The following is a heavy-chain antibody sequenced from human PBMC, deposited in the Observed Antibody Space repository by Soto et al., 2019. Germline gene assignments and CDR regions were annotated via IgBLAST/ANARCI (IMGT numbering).Heavy chain of an antibody. J-gene: IGHJ4*02. Sequence: ASVKVSCKASGYTFTGYYMHWVRQAPGQGLEWMGWINPNSGGTNYAQKFQGWVTMTRDTSISTAYMELSRLRSDDTAVYYCARDRGDGDYAYLDYWGQGTLVTVS. CDR2: INPNSGGT. CDR1: GYTFTGYY. D-gene: IGHD4-17*01. CDR3: ARDRGDGDYAYLDY. V-gene: IGHV1-2*04.